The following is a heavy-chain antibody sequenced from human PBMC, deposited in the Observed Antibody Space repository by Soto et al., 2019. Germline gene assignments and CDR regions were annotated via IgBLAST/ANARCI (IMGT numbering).Heavy chain of an antibody. Sequence: PVGSLRLSCAASGFTFSSYAMSWVRQAPGKGLEWVSAISGSGGSTYYADSVKGRFTIPRDNSKNTLYLQMNSLRAEDTAVYYCARACYYYDSSGYPGWFDPWGQGTLVTVSS. CDR3: ARACYYYDSSGYPGWFDP. D-gene: IGHD3-22*01. V-gene: IGHV3-23*01. J-gene: IGHJ5*02. CDR1: GFTFSSYA. CDR2: ISGSGGST.